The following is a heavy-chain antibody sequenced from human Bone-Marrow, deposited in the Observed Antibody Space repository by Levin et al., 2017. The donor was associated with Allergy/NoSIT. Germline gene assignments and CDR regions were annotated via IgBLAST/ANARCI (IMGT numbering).Heavy chain of an antibody. CDR3: AKDGSGSRGYYYDDYMDG. Sequence: AGGSLRLSCAASGFTFSSYGMHWVRQAPGKGLEWVAVISYDGSNKYYADSVKGRFTISRDNSKNTLYLQMNSLRAEDTAVYYCAKDGSGSRGYYYDDYMDGWGKGTTVTVSS. CDR1: GFTFSSYG. J-gene: IGHJ6*03. D-gene: IGHD3-10*01. CDR2: ISYDGSNK. V-gene: IGHV3-30*18.